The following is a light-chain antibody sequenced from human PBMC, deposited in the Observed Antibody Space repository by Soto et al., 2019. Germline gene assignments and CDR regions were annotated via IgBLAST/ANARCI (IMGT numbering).Light chain of an antibody. Sequence: DIQLTQSPSFLSASVGDIVTVTCRASQGINSYLAWYQQKPGKAPKLLIYTASTLQRGVPSRFSGSGSGTEFTLTITSLQPEDFAAYYCQQLYSYPLTFGGGTRWIS. V-gene: IGKV1-9*01. J-gene: IGKJ4*01. CDR3: QQLYSYPLT. CDR1: QGINSY. CDR2: TAS.